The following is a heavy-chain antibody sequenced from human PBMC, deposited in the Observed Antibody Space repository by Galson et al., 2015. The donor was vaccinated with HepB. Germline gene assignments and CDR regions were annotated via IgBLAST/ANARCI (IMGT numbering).Heavy chain of an antibody. CDR1: GFTFSSYG. J-gene: IGHJ4*02. Sequence: SLRLSCAVSGFTFSSYGMHWVRQAPGKGLEWVAGTSYDGNNKNYADSVKGRFTISRDNSKNTLYLQMNSLRVEDTAVYYCTKDYPLLDFWSGYGGNYFDYWGQGTLVTVSS. V-gene: IGHV3-30*18. CDR3: TKDYPLLDFWSGYGGNYFDY. D-gene: IGHD3-3*01. CDR2: TSYDGNNK.